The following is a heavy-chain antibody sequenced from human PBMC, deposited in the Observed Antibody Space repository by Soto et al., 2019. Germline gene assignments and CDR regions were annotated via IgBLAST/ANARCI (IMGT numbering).Heavy chain of an antibody. CDR2: INAGNGNT. D-gene: IGHD3-22*01. CDR1: GYTFTSYA. CDR3: ARSPHDSSGYYPPHYFDY. J-gene: IGHJ4*02. Sequence: ASVKVSCKASGYTFTSYAMHWVRQAPGQRLEWMGWINAGNGNTKYSQKFQGRVTITRDTSASTAYMELSSLRSEDTAVYYCARSPHDSSGYYPPHYFDYWGQGTLVTVSS. V-gene: IGHV1-3*01.